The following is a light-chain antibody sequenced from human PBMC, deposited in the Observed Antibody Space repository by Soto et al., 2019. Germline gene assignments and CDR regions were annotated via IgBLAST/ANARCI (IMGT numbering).Light chain of an antibody. V-gene: IGLV2-14*01. J-gene: IGLJ3*02. CDR3: SSYTSSSTWV. Sequence: QSALTQSASVSGSPGQSITISCTGTSSDVGGYNYVSWYQQHPGKAPKLMIYEVSNRPSGVSNRFSGSKSGNTASLTISGLQAEDEADYYCSSYTSSSTWVFGRGTKLTVL. CDR2: EVS. CDR1: SSDVGGYNY.